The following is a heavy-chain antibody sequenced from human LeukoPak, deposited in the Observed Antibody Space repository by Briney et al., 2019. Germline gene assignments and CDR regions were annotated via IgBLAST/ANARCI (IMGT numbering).Heavy chain of an antibody. V-gene: IGHV3-21*01. CDR1: GFTLSYYS. CDR3: TRDPGGVTKTYYLDY. Sequence: PGGSLRLSCTASGFTLSYYSINWVRQAPGKGLEWVSSISSDSNYIYYADSVKGRFNISRDNAKNSLFLQMNNLRAEDTAMYYCTRDPGGVTKTYYLDYWGQGALVTVSS. J-gene: IGHJ4*02. D-gene: IGHD4-23*01. CDR2: ISSDSNYI.